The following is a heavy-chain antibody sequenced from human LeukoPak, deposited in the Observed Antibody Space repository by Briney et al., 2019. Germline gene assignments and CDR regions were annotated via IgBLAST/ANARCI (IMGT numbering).Heavy chain of an antibody. Sequence: SETLSLTCTVSGCPISSYYWSWIRQTAGKGLEWIGRLYPGVSTNYNPSLKSRVTMSVDTSKNQFALKLSAVTAADTAVYYCARLKFYDSTGYSPGHYMDVWGKGTTVTVSS. CDR3: ARLKFYDSTGYSPGHYMDV. CDR1: GCPISSYY. V-gene: IGHV4-4*07. J-gene: IGHJ6*03. CDR2: LYPGVST. D-gene: IGHD3-22*01.